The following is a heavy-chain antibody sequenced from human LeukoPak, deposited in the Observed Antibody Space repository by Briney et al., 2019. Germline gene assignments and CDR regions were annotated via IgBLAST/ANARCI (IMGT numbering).Heavy chain of an antibody. CDR2: INHSGST. J-gene: IGHJ3*02. Sequence: SETLSLTCAVYGGSFSGYYWSWIRQPPGKGLEWIGEINHSGSTNYNPSLKSRVTISVDTSKNQFSLQLNSVTPEDTAVYYCARDLSSLGATVAFDIWGQGTMVTVSS. V-gene: IGHV4-34*01. CDR3: ARDLSSLGATVAFDI. CDR1: GGSFSGYY. D-gene: IGHD1-26*01.